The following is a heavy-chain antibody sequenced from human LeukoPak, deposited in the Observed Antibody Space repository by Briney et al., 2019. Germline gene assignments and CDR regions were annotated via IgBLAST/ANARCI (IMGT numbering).Heavy chain of an antibody. CDR1: GFTFSSYG. CDR3: ARGTPKGGQWLALGDAFDI. Sequence: PGGSLRLSCAASGFTFSSYGMHWVRQAPGKGLEWVAVIWYDGSNKYYADSVKGRFTISRDNSKNTLYLQMNSLRAEDTAVYYCARGTPKGGQWLALGDAFDIWGQGTMVTVSS. D-gene: IGHD6-19*01. J-gene: IGHJ3*02. CDR2: IWYDGSNK. V-gene: IGHV3-33*01.